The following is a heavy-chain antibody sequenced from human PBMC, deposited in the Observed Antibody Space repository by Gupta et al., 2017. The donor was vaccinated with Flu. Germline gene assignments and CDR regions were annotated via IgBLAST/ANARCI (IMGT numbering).Heavy chain of an antibody. Sequence: LIRQPPGKGLEWIGSVYYNWNTYYRPSLRSQFTISIDTSKNQFSLKLNSVTAADTAVYYCVRETSGTSWVDPWGQGTVVTVSS. CDR2: VYYNWNT. V-gene: IGHV4-39*01. CDR3: VRETSGTSWVDP. D-gene: IGHD6-13*01. J-gene: IGHJ5*02.